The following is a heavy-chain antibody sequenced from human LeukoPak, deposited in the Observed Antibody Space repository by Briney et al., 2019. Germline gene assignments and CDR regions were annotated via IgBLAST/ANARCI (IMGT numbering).Heavy chain of an antibody. CDR1: GGSISSYY. V-gene: IGHV4-59*01. CDR3: ARVVAATGYGMDV. CDR2: IYYSGST. J-gene: IGHJ6*02. D-gene: IGHD2-15*01. Sequence: PSETLSLTCTVSGGSISSYYWSWIRQPPGKGLEWIGYIYYSGSTNYNPSLKSRVTISVDTSKNQFSLKLSSVTAADTAVYYCARVVAATGYGMDVWGQGTTVTVSS.